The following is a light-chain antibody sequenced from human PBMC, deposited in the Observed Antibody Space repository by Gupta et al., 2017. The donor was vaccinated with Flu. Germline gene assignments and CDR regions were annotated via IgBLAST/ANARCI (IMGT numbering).Light chain of an antibody. CDR1: QFINNF. Sequence: DIQMTQSPSTLSASVGDRVTITSRASQFINNFLAWYQQKPGKAPKVLIYKASNLASGVPSRFSGSGSGTEFTLTISSLQPDDFGSYYCQQYSSYSPTFGQGTKVEIK. CDR3: QQYSSYSPT. CDR2: KAS. J-gene: IGKJ1*01. V-gene: IGKV1-5*03.